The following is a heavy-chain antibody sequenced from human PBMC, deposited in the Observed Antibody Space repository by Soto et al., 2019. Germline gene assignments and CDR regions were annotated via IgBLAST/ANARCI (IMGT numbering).Heavy chain of an antibody. D-gene: IGHD1-1*01. V-gene: IGHV3-11*01. CDR1: GFTFSDYY. CDR3: ASAPEFRYNWNGDAFDI. Sequence: PGGSLRLSCAASGFTFSDYYMSWIRQAPGKGLEWVSYISSSGSTIYYADSVKGRFTISRDNAKNSLYLQMNSLRAEDTAVYYCASAPEFRYNWNGDAFDIWGQGTMVTVSS. CDR2: ISSSGSTI. J-gene: IGHJ3*02.